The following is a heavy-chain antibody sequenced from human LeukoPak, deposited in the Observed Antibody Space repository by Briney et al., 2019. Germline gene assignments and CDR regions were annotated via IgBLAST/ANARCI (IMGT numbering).Heavy chain of an antibody. CDR3: ARVAMVRATTKRAYYYYMDV. J-gene: IGHJ6*03. V-gene: IGHV4-34*01. CDR2: INHSGST. Sequence: GSLRLSCEASGFSLSRFSMNWVRLAPGKGLEWIGEINHSGSTNYNPSLKSRVTISVDTSKNQFSLKLSSVTAADTAVYYCARVAMVRATTKRAYYYYMDVWGKGTTVTVSS. CDR1: GFSLSRFS. D-gene: IGHD3-10*01.